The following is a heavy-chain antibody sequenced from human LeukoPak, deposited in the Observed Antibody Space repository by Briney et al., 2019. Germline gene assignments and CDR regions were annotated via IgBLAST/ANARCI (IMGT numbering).Heavy chain of an antibody. D-gene: IGHD3-10*01. J-gene: IGHJ5*02. CDR2: INHSGST. CDR1: GGSFSGYY. CDR3: ARQKWITMVRGVINWFDP. Sequence: SETLSLTCAVYGGSFSGYYWSWIRQPPGKGLEWIGEINHSGSTNYNPSLKSRVTISVDTSKSQFFLKLSSVTAADTAVYYCARQKWITMVRGVINWFDPWGQGTLVTVSS. V-gene: IGHV4-34*01.